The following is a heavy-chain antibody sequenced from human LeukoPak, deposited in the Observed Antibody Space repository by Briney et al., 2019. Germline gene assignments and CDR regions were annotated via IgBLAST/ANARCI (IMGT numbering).Heavy chain of an antibody. CDR1: GYTFTDYY. CDR2: IHPSGGGT. D-gene: IGHD5-18*01. CDR3: ARMAMDPAMVTNFFDL. V-gene: IGHV1-46*01. Sequence: ASVKISCKASGYTFTDYYMYWVRQAPGQGPECMGVIHPSGGGTTYAQKLQGRVTLTKDTATSTVYIELSSLRSDDTAVYYCARMAMDPAMVTNFFDLWGQGTLLIV. J-gene: IGHJ4*02.